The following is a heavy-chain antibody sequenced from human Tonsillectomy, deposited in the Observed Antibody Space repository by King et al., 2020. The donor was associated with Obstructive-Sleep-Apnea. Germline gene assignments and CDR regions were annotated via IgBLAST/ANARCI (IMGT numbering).Heavy chain of an antibody. V-gene: IGHV5-51*01. CDR1: GYSFTNYW. Sequence: VQLVESGAEVKKPGESLKISCKGSGYSFTNYWIGWVRQMPGKGLEWMGIIYPGDSDTRYSPSFQGQVSISADKSISTAYLQWSSLQASDTAMYYCARHPLPLDYYFDYWGQGTLVTVSS. CDR2: IYPGDSDT. D-gene: IGHD1-1*01. J-gene: IGHJ4*02. CDR3: ARHPLPLDYYFDY.